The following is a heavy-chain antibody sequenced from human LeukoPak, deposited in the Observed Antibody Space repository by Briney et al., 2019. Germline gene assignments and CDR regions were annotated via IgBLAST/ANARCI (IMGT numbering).Heavy chain of an antibody. D-gene: IGHD4-23*01. CDR2: FYYTGSM. Sequence: ETLSLTCTVSGGSISTYYWSWIRQPPGKGLDWIGSFYYTGSMNYNPSLRSRVTISLDTSKNQISLRLSSVTAADTAVYYCARGGNALDYWGQGTLVTVSS. CDR1: GGSISTYY. V-gene: IGHV4-59*01. CDR3: ARGGNALDY. J-gene: IGHJ4*02.